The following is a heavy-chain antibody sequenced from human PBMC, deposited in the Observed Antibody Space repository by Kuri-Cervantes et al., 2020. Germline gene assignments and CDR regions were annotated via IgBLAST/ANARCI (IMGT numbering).Heavy chain of an antibody. J-gene: IGHJ4*02. CDR1: GFTFSSYA. D-gene: IGHD3-22*01. V-gene: IGHV3-23*01. CDR2: ISGSGGST. Sequence: GGSLRLSCAASGFTFSSYAMSWVRQAPGEGLEWVSAISGSGGSTYYADSVKGRFTISRDNSKNTLYLQMNSLRAEDTAVYYCARDRHYYDSSGYPPYWGQGTLVTVSS. CDR3: ARDRHYYDSSGYPPY.